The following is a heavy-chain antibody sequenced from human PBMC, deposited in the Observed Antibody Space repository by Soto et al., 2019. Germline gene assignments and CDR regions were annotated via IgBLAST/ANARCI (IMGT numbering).Heavy chain of an antibody. V-gene: IGHV3-23*01. CDR2: VSRDGETT. CDR1: GFPLSTYA. Sequence: GSLRLSCAASGFPLSTYAMTWVLHAAWKGLEWVSTVSRDGETTYYADSVKGRFSISRDNSKNTLYLQMNSLRAEDTAIYYCAKDDGASGKDPFDYWGQGILVTVSS. CDR3: AKDDGASGKDPFDY. D-gene: IGHD3-10*01. J-gene: IGHJ4*02.